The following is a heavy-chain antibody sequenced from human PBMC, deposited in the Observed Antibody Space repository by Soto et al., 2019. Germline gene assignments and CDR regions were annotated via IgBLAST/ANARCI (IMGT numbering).Heavy chain of an antibody. CDR3: ARHRYSYGSYYFDY. V-gene: IGHV4-59*08. CDR2: IYYSGST. CDR1: GGSINSYY. J-gene: IGHJ4*02. Sequence: QVQLQESGPGLVKPSETLSLTCTVSGGSINSYYWSWIRQPPGKGLEWIGYIYYSGSTNYNPSLKSRGTISVDTSKDQFSLKLSSVTAADTAVYYCARHRYSYGSYYFDYWGQGTLVTVSS. D-gene: IGHD5-18*01.